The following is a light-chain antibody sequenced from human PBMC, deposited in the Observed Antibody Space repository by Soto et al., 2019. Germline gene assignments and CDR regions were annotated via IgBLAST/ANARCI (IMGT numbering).Light chain of an antibody. V-gene: IGKV1-5*03. J-gene: IGKJ1*01. CDR3: QQYNSYPWT. Sequence: DIQMTQSPSTLAASVGDRVTITCRASQRISSWLAWYQQKPGSAPNLLIYKASSLESGVPSRFSGSGSGTEFTLTISSLHPDNFATYYCQQYNSYPWTFGQGTKVEI. CDR1: QRISSW. CDR2: KAS.